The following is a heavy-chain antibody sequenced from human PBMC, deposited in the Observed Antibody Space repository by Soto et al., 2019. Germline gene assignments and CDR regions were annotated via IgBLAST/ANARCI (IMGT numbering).Heavy chain of an antibody. J-gene: IGHJ3*02. Sequence: VQLVQSGVEVKKPGASVKVSCKASGYTFTNYGISWVRQAPGQGLEWKGWINTYKATTNYAQKVQGRVTLTSETSTSTAYMELRSLRPDDTAVYYCARDLLYSTRSTVRFDIWGQGTMITVSS. D-gene: IGHD6-13*01. CDR2: INTYKATT. CDR3: ARDLLYSTRSTVRFDI. V-gene: IGHV1-18*01. CDR1: GYTFTNYG.